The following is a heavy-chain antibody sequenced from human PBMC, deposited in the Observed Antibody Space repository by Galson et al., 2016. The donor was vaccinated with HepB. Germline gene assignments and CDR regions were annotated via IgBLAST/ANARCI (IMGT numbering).Heavy chain of an antibody. V-gene: IGHV1-69*13. CDR2: IIPIYGKT. CDR1: GGTFSSYA. CDR3: ARGADCGYALGDY. D-gene: IGHD2-21*01. Sequence: SVKVSCKASGGTFSSYAISWVRQAPGQGLEWMGGIIPIYGKTNFAQKFQGRVTITADESMTTAYMELSSLRSADAAVYYCARGADCGYALGDYLGQGTLVTVS. J-gene: IGHJ4*02.